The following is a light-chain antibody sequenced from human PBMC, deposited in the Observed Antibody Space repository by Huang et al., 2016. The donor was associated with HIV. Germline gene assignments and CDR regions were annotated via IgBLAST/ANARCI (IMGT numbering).Light chain of an antibody. V-gene: IGKV3-20*01. CDR3: QHYGSSPFT. CDR2: GAS. Sequence: DIVLTQSPGTLSLSPGERDTLSCRASQSVSSSYLGWYQQKPGQAPRLLIYGASSRASGIPDRFSGSGSGTDFTLTISRLEPEDFAVYYCQHYGSSPFTFGPGTKVDIK. CDR1: QSVSSSY. J-gene: IGKJ3*01.